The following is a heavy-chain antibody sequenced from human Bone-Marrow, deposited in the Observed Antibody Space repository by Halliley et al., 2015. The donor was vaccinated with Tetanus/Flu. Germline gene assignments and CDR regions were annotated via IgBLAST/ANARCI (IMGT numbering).Heavy chain of an antibody. J-gene: IGHJ6*02. CDR3: AKDGGGYDSGYFYGGMDV. CDR2: ISGGGDNP. CDR1: GFGFNNYA. D-gene: IGHD5-18*01. V-gene: IGHV3-23*01. Sequence: SLRLSCAASGFGFNNYAMSWVRQAPGKGLEWVSSISGGGDNPYYADSVKGRFTISRDNSKNTLNLQMNSLTAEDTALYFCAKDGGGYDSGYFYGGMDVWGLGTTVTVSS.